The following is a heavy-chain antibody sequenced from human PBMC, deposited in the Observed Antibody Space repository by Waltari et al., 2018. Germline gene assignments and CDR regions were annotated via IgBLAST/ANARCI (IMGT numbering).Heavy chain of an antibody. CDR3: ASPIFGVVNTGGPFDY. CDR1: GYSISSGYY. J-gene: IGHJ4*02. Sequence: QVQLQESGPGLVKPSETLSLTCAVSGYSISSGYYWGWIRQPPGKGLEWIGSIYHSGSTYYNPSLKSRVTISVETSKNQFSLKLSSVTAADTAVYYCASPIFGVVNTGGPFDYWGQGTLVTVSS. V-gene: IGHV4-38-2*01. CDR2: IYHSGST. D-gene: IGHD3-3*01.